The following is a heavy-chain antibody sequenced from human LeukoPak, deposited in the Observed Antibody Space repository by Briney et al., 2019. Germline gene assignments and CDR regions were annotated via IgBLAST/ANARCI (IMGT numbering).Heavy chain of an antibody. CDR1: GGSISSYY. J-gene: IGHJ3*02. Sequence: PSETLSLTCTVSGGSISSYYWSWIRQPAGKGLEWIGRIYTSGSTNYNPSLKSRVTMSVDTSKNQFSLKLSSVTAADTAVYYCARRLSQTYYYDSRYGHAFDIWGQGTMVTVSS. V-gene: IGHV4-4*07. CDR2: IYTSGST. CDR3: ARRLSQTYYYDSRYGHAFDI. D-gene: IGHD3-22*01.